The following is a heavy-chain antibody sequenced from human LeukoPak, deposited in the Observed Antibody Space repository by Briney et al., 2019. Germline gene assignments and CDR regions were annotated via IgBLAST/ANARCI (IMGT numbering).Heavy chain of an antibody. V-gene: IGHV1-18*01. CDR3: ARVSMVRGVIKDVYFDY. J-gene: IGHJ4*02. Sequence: REASVKVSCKASGYTFTSYGISWVRQAPGQGLEWMGWISAYNGNTNYAQKLQGRVTMTTDTSTSTAYMELRSLRSDDTAVYYCARVSMVRGVIKDVYFDYWGQGTLVTVSS. CDR2: ISAYNGNT. D-gene: IGHD3-10*01. CDR1: GYTFTSYG.